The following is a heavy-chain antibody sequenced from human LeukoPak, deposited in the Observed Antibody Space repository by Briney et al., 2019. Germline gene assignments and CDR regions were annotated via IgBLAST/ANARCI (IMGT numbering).Heavy chain of an antibody. CDR2: ISSSGSTI. CDR3: AKNGDRGAYCSGGSCYPYYYYIDV. J-gene: IGHJ6*03. V-gene: IGHV3-11*01. CDR1: GFTFSDYY. Sequence: KPGGSLRLSCAASGFTFSDYYMSWIRQAPGKGLEWVSYISSSGSTIHYADSVKGRFTISRDNSKNTLYLQMNSLRAEDTAIYYCAKNGDRGAYCSGGSCYPYYYYIDVWGKGTTVTISS. D-gene: IGHD2-15*01.